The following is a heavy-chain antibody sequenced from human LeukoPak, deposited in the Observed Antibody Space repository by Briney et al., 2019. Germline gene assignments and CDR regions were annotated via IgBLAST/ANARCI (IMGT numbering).Heavy chain of an antibody. D-gene: IGHD1-26*01. CDR1: GDSISTYY. CDR3: ARDRWREHAFDI. J-gene: IGHJ3*02. V-gene: IGHV4-59*12. Sequence: PSETLSLTCTVSGDSISTYYWSWIRQPPGKGLEWIGYIYYRVTSDYNPPLKSRVTMSVDMSTRQISLKLSSVTAADTAVYYCARDRWREHAFDIWGQGTMVTVSS. CDR2: IYYRVTS.